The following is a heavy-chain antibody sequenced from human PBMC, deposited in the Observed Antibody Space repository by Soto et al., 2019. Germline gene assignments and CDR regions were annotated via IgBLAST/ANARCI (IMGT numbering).Heavy chain of an antibody. Sequence: PGGSLRLSCTASGFTFSTYAMSWVRQAPGKGLEWVSRISHSGDSTNYADSVKDRFTISRDNSKNTLFLQMYSLRADDTALYYCAKDKYTYGRGSFDYWGQGTLVTVSS. J-gene: IGHJ4*02. D-gene: IGHD5-18*01. CDR3: AKDKYTYGRGSFDY. CDR1: GFTFSTYA. CDR2: ISHSGDST. V-gene: IGHV3-23*01.